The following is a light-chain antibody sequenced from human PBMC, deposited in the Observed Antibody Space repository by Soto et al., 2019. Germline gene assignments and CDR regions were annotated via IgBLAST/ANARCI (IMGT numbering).Light chain of an antibody. J-gene: IGKJ2*01. V-gene: IGKV1-5*03. CDR2: KAS. Sequence: DIQMTQSPSTLSASVGDRVTITCRASQSIDSWLAWYQQKPRKAPKLLIYKASNLESGVSSRFSGSGSGTEFTLTISSLQPDDFATCYCQQYNTNSRTFGQGTKLEIK. CDR3: QQYNTNSRT. CDR1: QSIDSW.